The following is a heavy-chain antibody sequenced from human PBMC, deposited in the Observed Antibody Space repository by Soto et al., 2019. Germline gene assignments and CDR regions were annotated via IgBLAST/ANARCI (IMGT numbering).Heavy chain of an antibody. D-gene: IGHD1-7*01. J-gene: IGHJ4*02. V-gene: IGHV4-30-2*01. CDR2: IYHSGST. Sequence: RQLQDSGSDLVKPSQTRSLTCAVSGGSISRGGYSGSWIRQPPGKGLGWIGYIYHSGSTYYNPSLKSRVTISVDRSKNQFSLKLSSVTAADTAVYYCARVVQELRSSIFDYWGQGTLVTVSS. CDR3: ARVVQELRSSIFDY. CDR1: GGSISRGGYS.